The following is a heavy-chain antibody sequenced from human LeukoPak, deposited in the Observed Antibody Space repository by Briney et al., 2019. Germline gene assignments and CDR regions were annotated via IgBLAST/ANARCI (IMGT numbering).Heavy chain of an antibody. D-gene: IGHD2-15*01. V-gene: IGHV4-4*07. CDR2: IYTSGST. CDR1: SASITSYY. CDR3: ARGRGYCSGGSCNYDY. Sequence: PSQTLSPTCTLSSASITSYYWSCIRHPAGKGLEWIGRIYTSGSTNYNPSLKSRVIMSAATSKNQFSLELSSVTAADTAVYYCARGRGYCSGGSCNYDYWGQGTLVTVSS. J-gene: IGHJ4*02.